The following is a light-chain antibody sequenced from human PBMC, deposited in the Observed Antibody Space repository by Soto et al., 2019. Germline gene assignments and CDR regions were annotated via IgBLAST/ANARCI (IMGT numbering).Light chain of an antibody. CDR1: GNDVGAYNY. V-gene: IGLV2-11*01. CDR2: DVT. CDR3: CSYAGGYIYL. Sequence: HSVLTQPRSVSGSPGQSVTISCTGTGNDVGAYNYVSWYQQHPGRPPKLMIYDVTKWPSGVPERFSGSKSGNTASLTISGLQAEDEADYFCCSYAGGYIYLFGPGTKVAV. J-gene: IGLJ1*01.